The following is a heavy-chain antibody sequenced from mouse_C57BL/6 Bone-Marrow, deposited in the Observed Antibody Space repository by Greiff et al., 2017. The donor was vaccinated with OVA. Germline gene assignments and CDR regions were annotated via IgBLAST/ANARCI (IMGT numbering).Heavy chain of an antibody. J-gene: IGHJ3*01. V-gene: IGHV1-26*01. CDR2: INPNNGGT. CDR1: GYTFTDYY. Sequence: EVQLQQSGPELVKPGASVKISCKASGYTFTDYYMNWVKQSHGKSLEWIGDINPNNGGTSYNQKFKGKATLTVDKSSSTAYMELRSLTSEDSAVYYCARYAAWRWFAYWGQGTLVTVSA. CDR3: ARYAAWRWFAY.